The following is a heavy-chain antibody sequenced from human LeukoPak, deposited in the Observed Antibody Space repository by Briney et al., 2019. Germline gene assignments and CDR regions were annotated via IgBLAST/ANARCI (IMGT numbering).Heavy chain of an antibody. CDR2: ISAYNGNT. V-gene: IGHV1-18*01. D-gene: IGHD4-17*01. CDR3: ARTDTVTTMPAEANWFDP. J-gene: IGHJ5*02. Sequence: ASVKVSCKASGYTFTSYGINWVRQAPGQGLEWMGWISAYNGNTNYTQKFQGRVTMTTDTSTSTAYMELRSLRSDDTAVYYCARTDTVTTMPAEANWFDPWGQGTLVTVSS. CDR1: GYTFTSYG.